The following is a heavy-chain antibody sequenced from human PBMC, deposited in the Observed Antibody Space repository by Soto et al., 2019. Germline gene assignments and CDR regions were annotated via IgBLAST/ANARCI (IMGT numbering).Heavy chain of an antibody. Sequence: QVRLVQSGAEVKNPGSSVKVSCKASGGTFSSSLISWVRQAPGQGLEWMGGIIPIFGTTNYAQKFQDRVTITADESTRTVYLELSSLRSQDTAIYYCAREMSVAGLQSGWFDPWGQGTLVSVSS. J-gene: IGHJ5*02. CDR1: GGTFSSSL. D-gene: IGHD6-19*01. CDR3: AREMSVAGLQSGWFDP. CDR2: IIPIFGTT. V-gene: IGHV1-69*12.